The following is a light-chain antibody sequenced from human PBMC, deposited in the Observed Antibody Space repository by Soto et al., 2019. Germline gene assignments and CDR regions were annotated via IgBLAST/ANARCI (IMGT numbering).Light chain of an antibody. V-gene: IGLV2-14*01. Sequence: QSVLTQPASVSGSPGQSITISCTGSTSDVGGFNYVSWYQQHPGKAPKLIIFEVTSRPSGVSTRFSGSKSGNTASLTISGLQADDEADYYCSSFRSSSTPLVFGAGTKLTVL. CDR3: SSFRSSSTPLV. J-gene: IGLJ1*01. CDR2: EVT. CDR1: TSDVGGFNY.